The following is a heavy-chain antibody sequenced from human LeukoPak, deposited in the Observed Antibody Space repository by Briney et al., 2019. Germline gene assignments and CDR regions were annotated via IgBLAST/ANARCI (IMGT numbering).Heavy chain of an antibody. V-gene: IGHV3-21*01. CDR3: VITSSGWSPD. CDR2: ISSSSSYI. Sequence: GGSLRLSCAASGFTFSSYSMNWVRQAPGKGLEWVLSISSSSSYIYYADSVKGRFTNSRDNAKNSLYLQMNSLRAEDTAVYYCVITSSGWSPDWGQGTLVTVSS. CDR1: GFTFSSYS. D-gene: IGHD6-19*01. J-gene: IGHJ4*02.